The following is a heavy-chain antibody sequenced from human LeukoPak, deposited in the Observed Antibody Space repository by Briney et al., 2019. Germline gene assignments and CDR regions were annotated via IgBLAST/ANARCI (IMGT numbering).Heavy chain of an antibody. J-gene: IGHJ5*02. D-gene: IGHD2/OR15-2a*01. V-gene: IGHV4-4*07. Sequence: SETLSLTCTVSGGSISDYYLAWIRQPAGKALEWIGRINTSGTTRYNPSLQSRVTLSMDSSNSQFSLHLTSVTAADTAVYYCARGLSHVYDFNWFNPWGQGILVTVSS. CDR1: GGSISDYY. CDR3: ARGLSHVYDFNWFNP. CDR2: INTSGTT.